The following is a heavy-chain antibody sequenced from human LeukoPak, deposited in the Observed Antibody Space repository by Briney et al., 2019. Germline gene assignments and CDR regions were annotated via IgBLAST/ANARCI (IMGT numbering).Heavy chain of an antibody. CDR3: ARALIRSVLGDAFDI. J-gene: IGHJ3*02. D-gene: IGHD4/OR15-4a*01. CDR2: IYTSGST. Sequence: PSETLSLTCTVSGGSISSYYWSWIRQPAGKGLEWIGRIYTSGSTNYNPSLKSRVTMSVDTSKNQFSLKLSSVTAADTAVYYCARALIRSVLGDAFDIWGQGTMVTVSS. V-gene: IGHV4-4*07. CDR1: GGSISSYY.